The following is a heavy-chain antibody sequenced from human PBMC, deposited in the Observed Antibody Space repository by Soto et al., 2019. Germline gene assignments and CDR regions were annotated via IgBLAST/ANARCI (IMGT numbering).Heavy chain of an antibody. V-gene: IGHV4-31*03. CDR2: IFYTGST. D-gene: IGHD3-10*01. CDR3: ERALNDYGSINWFDP. Sequence: PSETLSLTCTVSGYSVSSGGYYWSWIRQHPGKGLEWIGYIFYTGSTYYNPSLKSRVTISVDTSENQFSLKLSSVTAADTAVYYCERALNDYGSINWFDPWGQGTLVTVYS. J-gene: IGHJ5*02. CDR1: GYSVSSGGYY.